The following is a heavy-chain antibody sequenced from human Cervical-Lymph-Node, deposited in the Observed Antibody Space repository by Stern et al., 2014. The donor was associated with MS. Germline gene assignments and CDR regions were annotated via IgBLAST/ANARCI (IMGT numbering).Heavy chain of an antibody. Sequence: VQLVESGAEVKKPGSSVKVSCKASGGIFTSYTFSWVRQAPGQGLEWMGGILPIFDTANYAQKFQGRVTITADESTSTAYMELSSLRSEDTAVYYCASPVDEPRYYYYYGMDVWGQGTTVTVSS. D-gene: IGHD5-12*01. J-gene: IGHJ6*02. CDR2: ILPIFDTA. V-gene: IGHV1-69*01. CDR3: ASPVDEPRYYYYYGMDV. CDR1: GGIFTSYT.